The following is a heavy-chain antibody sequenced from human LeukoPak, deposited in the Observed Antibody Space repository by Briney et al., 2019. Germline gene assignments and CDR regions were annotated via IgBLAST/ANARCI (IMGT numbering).Heavy chain of an antibody. D-gene: IGHD3-10*01. CDR1: GYTFTCYY. CDR2: INPNSGAT. Sequence: ASVKVSCKASGYTFTCYYMHWVRQAPGQGLEWMGWINPNSGATNYAQKFQGRVTMTRDTSISTAYMELSRLRSDDTAVYYCARDPAIYYGSDYYFDYWGQGTLVTVSS. V-gene: IGHV1-2*02. CDR3: ARDPAIYYGSDYYFDY. J-gene: IGHJ4*02.